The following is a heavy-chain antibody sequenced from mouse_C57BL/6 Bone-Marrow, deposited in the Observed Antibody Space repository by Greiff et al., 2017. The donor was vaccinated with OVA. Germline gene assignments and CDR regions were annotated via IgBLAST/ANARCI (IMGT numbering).Heavy chain of an antibody. V-gene: IGHV1-81*01. D-gene: IGHD1-1*01. J-gene: IGHJ3*01. CDR2: IYPRSGNT. CDR1: GYTFTSYG. CDR3: AREDYGSSPGWFAY. Sequence: VQLQQSGAELARPGASVKLSCKASGYTFTSYGISWVKQRTGQGLEWIGEIYPRSGNTYYNEKFKGKATLTADKSSSTAYMELRSLTSEDSAVYFCAREDYGSSPGWFAYWGQGTLVTVSA.